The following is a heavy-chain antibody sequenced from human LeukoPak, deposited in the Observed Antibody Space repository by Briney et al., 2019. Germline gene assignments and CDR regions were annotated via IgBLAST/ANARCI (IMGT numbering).Heavy chain of an antibody. D-gene: IGHD2-2*01. J-gene: IGHJ4*02. CDR3: ARVPIPHIVVVPAACFDY. Sequence: PSETLSLTCAVYGGSFSGYYWSWIRQPPGKGLEWIGEINHSGSTNYNPSLKSRVTISVDTSKNQFSLKLSSVTAADTAVYYCARVPIPHIVVVPAACFDYWGQGTLVTVSS. CDR1: GGSFSGYY. CDR2: INHSGST. V-gene: IGHV4-34*01.